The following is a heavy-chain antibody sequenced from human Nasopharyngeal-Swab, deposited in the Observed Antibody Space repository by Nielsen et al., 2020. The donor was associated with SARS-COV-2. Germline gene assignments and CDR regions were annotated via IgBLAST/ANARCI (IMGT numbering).Heavy chain of an antibody. V-gene: IGHV4-39*01. CDR1: GGSISSSTYY. CDR3: ETLSSSWYEYYFDY. D-gene: IGHD6-13*01. Sequence: SATLSLTCTVSGGSISSSTYYWAWIRQPPGKGLEWIGSIYYGGSTYYNPSLKSRVTISVDTSKNQFSLKLSSVTAADTAVYYCETLSSSWYEYYFDYWGQGTLVTVSS. J-gene: IGHJ4*02. CDR2: IYYGGST.